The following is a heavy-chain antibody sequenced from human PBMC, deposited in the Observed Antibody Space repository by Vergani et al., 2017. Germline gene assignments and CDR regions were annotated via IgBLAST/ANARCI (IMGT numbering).Heavy chain of an antibody. V-gene: IGHV1-69*01. J-gene: IGHJ4*02. CDR1: GGTFSSYA. CDR3: ARAPPEDGIAARRPAPHFDY. CDR2: IIPIFGTA. D-gene: IGHD6-6*01. Sequence: QVQLVQSGAEVKKPGSSVKVSCKDSGGTFSSYAISWVRQAPGQGLEWMGGIIPIFGTANYAQKFQGRVTITADESTSTAYMELSSLRSEDTAVYYCARAPPEDGIAARRPAPHFDYWGQGTLVTVSS.